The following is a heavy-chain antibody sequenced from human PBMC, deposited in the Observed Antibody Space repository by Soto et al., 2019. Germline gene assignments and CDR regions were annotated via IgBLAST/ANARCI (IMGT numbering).Heavy chain of an antibody. Sequence: GGSLRLSCEASGFIFSTTDMSWVRQAPGKGLEWVSTIYGDGRTTYYADSVRGRFSISRDNSKNMVYLQMDSLRVDDTAIYYCVKNSGWFNSWGQGAMVTVSS. J-gene: IGHJ5*01. CDR1: GFIFSTTD. V-gene: IGHV3-23*01. CDR2: IYGDGRTT. D-gene: IGHD3-10*01. CDR3: VKNSGWFNS.